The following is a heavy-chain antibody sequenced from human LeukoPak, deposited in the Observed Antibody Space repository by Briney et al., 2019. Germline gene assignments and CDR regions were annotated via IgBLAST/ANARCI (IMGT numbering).Heavy chain of an antibody. CDR1: GGSISGYY. J-gene: IGHJ3*02. D-gene: IGHD5-24*01. CDR2: IYYSGST. CDR3: ARVRGGYKTHAFDI. V-gene: IGHV4-59*01. Sequence: SETLSLTCTVSGGSISGYYWSWIRQPPGKGLECIGNIYYSGSTNYNPSLKSRVTISVATSKNQFSLKLSSVTAADTAVYYCARVRGGYKTHAFDIWGQGTMVTVP.